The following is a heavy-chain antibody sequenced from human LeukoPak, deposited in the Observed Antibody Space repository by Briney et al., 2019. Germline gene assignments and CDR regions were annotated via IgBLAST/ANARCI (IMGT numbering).Heavy chain of an antibody. CDR1: GFTFSSYS. V-gene: IGHV3-21*01. CDR2: ISSSSSYI. CDR3: ARDPEYSSSSFDY. D-gene: IGHD6-6*01. J-gene: IGHJ4*02. Sequence: PGGSLRLSCAASGFTFSSYSMNWVRQAPGKGLEWVSSISSSSSYIYYADSVKGRFTISRDNAKNSLYLQMNSLRAEDTAVYYCARDPEYSSSSFDYWGEGTLVTVSS.